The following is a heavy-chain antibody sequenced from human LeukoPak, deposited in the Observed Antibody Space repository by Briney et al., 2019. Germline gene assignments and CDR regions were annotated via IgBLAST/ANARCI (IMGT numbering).Heavy chain of an antibody. V-gene: IGHV3-20*04. Sequence: GGSLRLSCAASGFTFDDYGMSWVRQAPGKGLECVSVINWNGGSTGYADSVKGRFTISRDNAKNSLYLQMNSLRAEDTALYYCARRIAAAGTNWFDPWGQGTLVTVSS. J-gene: IGHJ5*02. CDR2: INWNGGST. CDR3: ARRIAAAGTNWFDP. D-gene: IGHD6-13*01. CDR1: GFTFDDYG.